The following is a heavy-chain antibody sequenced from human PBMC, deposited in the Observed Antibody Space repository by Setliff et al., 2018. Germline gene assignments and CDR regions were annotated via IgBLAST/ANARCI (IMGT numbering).Heavy chain of an antibody. CDR3: ARDVFPYHYEGAFDI. J-gene: IGHJ3*02. V-gene: IGHV1-46*01. CDR1: GYTFTSHY. CDR2: INPSSGRT. D-gene: IGHD3-22*01. Sequence: ASVKVSCKASGYTFTSHYMHWVRQATGLGLEWMGTINPSSGRTSYAQKFQGRVTMTRDTATSTVYMDMSSLRSEDTAVYYCARDVFPYHYEGAFDIWGQVTMVTVSS.